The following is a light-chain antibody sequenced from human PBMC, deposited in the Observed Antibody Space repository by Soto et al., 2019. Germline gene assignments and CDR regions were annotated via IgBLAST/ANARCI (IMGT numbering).Light chain of an antibody. CDR1: QSISSY. J-gene: IGKJ3*01. Sequence: DIQMTQSPSSLSASVGDRVTITCRASQSISSYLNWYQQKPGKAPKLLIYAASSLQSGVPSRFSGSGSGTEFNLTISSLQPEDFATYYCQQSYSIPPFTFGPGTKVDIK. CDR2: AAS. CDR3: QQSYSIPPFT. V-gene: IGKV1-39*01.